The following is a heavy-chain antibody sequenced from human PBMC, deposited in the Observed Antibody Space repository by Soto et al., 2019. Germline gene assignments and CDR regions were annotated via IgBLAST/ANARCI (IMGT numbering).Heavy chain of an antibody. CDR3: ARDGVPLFLIPSELDN. CDR1: GFKFSNYG. V-gene: IGHV3-33*01. Sequence: QVQLVESGGGVVQPGGSLRLPCAASGFKFSNYGMHWVRQAPGKGLEWVAIIWYDGNKKYYADSVKGRFTISRDNSNNSLYQQMSSLRAEDSAVYYCARDGVPLFLIPSELDNWGQGTLVTVSS. D-gene: IGHD3-3*01. J-gene: IGHJ4*02. CDR2: IWYDGNKK.